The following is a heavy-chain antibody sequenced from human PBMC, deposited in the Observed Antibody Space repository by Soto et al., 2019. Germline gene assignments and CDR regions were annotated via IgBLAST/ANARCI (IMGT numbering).Heavy chain of an antibody. CDR1: GGTFSSYA. J-gene: IGHJ4*02. CDR3: ARDQVDDYVWGSYRPYYLDY. D-gene: IGHD3-16*02. CDR2: IIPIFGTA. Sequence: QVQLVQSGAEVKKPGSSVKVSCKASGGTFSSYAISWVRQAPGQGLEWMGGIIPIFGTANYAQKFQGRVTITADESTSTAYIELSSLRSEDTAVYYCARDQVDDYVWGSYRPYYLDYWGQGTLVTVSS. V-gene: IGHV1-69*01.